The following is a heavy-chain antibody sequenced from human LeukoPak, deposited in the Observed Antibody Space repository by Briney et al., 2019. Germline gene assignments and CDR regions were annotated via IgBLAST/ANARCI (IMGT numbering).Heavy chain of an antibody. CDR3: ARESHVTREDY. CDR2: ISANDGNT. D-gene: IGHD3-10*01. V-gene: IGHV1-18*01. J-gene: IGHJ4*02. CDR1: GYTFTSYG. Sequence: ASVTVSFEASGYTFTSYGISWVRQAPGQGLEWMGWISANDGNTDYPQKLQGRVTMTTDTSTSTAYMELRSLRSDDTAVYYCARESHVTREDYWGQGTLVTVSS.